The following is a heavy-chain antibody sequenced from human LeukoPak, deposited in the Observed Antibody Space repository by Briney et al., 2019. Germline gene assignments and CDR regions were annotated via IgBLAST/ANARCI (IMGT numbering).Heavy chain of an antibody. CDR1: GGSISSSYYY. J-gene: IGHJ4*02. V-gene: IGHV4-30-4*01. Sequence: SETLSLTCTVSGGSISSSYYYWSWIRQPPGKGLEWIGYIYYSGSTYYNPSLKSRVTISVDTSKNQFSLKLSSVTAADTAVYYCARVIVVVVAAIREDYFDYWGQGTLVTVSS. D-gene: IGHD2-15*01. CDR3: ARVIVVVVAAIREDYFDY. CDR2: IYYSGST.